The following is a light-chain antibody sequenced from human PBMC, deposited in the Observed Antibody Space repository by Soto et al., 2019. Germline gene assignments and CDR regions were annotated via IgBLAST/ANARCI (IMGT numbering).Light chain of an antibody. CDR3: GTWDSSPSGGVV. CDR1: SSNIGNNY. CDR2: ENN. V-gene: IGLV1-51*02. J-gene: IGLJ2*01. Sequence: QSVLTQPPSVSAAPGQKVTISCSGSSSNIGNNYVSWYQQLPGTAPKLLFYENNKRPSGIPDRFSGSKSGTSATLGITGLQTGDEADYYCGTWDSSPSGGVVFGGGTKLTVL.